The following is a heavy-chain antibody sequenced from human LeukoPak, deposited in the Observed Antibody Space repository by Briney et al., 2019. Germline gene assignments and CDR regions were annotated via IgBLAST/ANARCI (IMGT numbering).Heavy chain of an antibody. V-gene: IGHV1-8*01. CDR2: MNPNSGNT. CDR3: ARGLGTGSSSLRYYYYGVDV. J-gene: IGHJ6*02. D-gene: IGHD6-6*01. Sequence: GASVKVSCKASGYTFTSYDINWVRQATGQGLEWMGWMNPNSGNTGYAQKFQGRVTMTRNTSISTAYMELSSLRSEDTAVYYCARGLGTGSSSLRYYYYGVDVWGQGTTVTVSS. CDR1: GYTFTSYD.